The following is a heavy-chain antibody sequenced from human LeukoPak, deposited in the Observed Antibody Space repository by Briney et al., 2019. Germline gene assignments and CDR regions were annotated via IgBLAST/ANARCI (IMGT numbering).Heavy chain of an antibody. CDR1: GGSFSGYY. CDR2: INHSGST. J-gene: IGHJ4*02. D-gene: IGHD6-13*01. Sequence: SETLSLTCAVYGGSFSGYYWSWIRQPPGKGLEWIWEINHSGSTNYNPSLKSRVTISVDTPKNQFSLKLSPVTAADTAVYYCARPRYSSSWYYFDYWGQGTLVTVSS. V-gene: IGHV4-34*01. CDR3: ARPRYSSSWYYFDY.